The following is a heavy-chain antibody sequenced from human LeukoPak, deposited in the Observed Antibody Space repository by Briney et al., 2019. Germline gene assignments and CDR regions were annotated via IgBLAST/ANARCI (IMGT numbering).Heavy chain of an antibody. CDR1: GGTFSSYA. CDR2: IIPIFGTA. D-gene: IGHD3-22*01. V-gene: IGHV1-69*13. CDR3: ARELRYDSSGYYLGYFDY. Sequence: SVKVSCKASGGTFSSYAISWVRQAPGQGLEWMGGIIPIFGTADYAQKFQGRVTITADESTSTAYMELSSLRSEDTAVYYCARELRYDSSGYYLGYFDYWGQGTLVTVSS. J-gene: IGHJ4*02.